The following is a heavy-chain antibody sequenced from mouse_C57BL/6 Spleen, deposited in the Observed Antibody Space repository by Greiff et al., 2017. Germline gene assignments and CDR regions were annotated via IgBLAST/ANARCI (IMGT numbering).Heavy chain of an antibody. D-gene: IGHD4-1*01. J-gene: IGHJ2*01. CDR1: GYTFTSYW. Sequence: QVQLKQPGAELVMPGASVKLSCKASGYTFTSYWMHWVKQRPGQGLEWIGEIDPSDSYTNYNQKFKGKSTLTVDKSSSTAYMHLSSLTSEDSAVYYCARSELGQGYYFDDWGQGTTLTVSS. V-gene: IGHV1-69*01. CDR3: ARSELGQGYYFDD. CDR2: IDPSDSYT.